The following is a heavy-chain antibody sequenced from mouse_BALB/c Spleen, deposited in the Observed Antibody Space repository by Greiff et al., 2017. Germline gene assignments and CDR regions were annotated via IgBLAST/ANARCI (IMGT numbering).Heavy chain of an antibody. D-gene: IGHD1-1*01. J-gene: IGHJ1*01. CDR3: ARALYYGSSYGYFDV. CDR2: IWAGGST. V-gene: IGHV2-9*02. Sequence: VKLMESGPGLVAPSQSLSITCTVSGFSLTSYGVHWVRQPPGKGLEWLGVIWAGGSTNYNSALMSRLSISKDNSKSQVFLKMNSLQTDDTAMYYCARALYYGSSYGYFDVWGAGTTVTVSS. CDR1: GFSLTSYG.